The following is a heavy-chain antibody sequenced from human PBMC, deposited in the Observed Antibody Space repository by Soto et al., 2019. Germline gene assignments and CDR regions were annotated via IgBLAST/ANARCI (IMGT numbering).Heavy chain of an antibody. CDR2: INHSGST. CDR3: ARAPQIVAMGRPFDY. V-gene: IGHV4-34*01. D-gene: IGHD5-12*01. CDR1: GGSFSGYS. Sequence: SETLSLTCAVYGGSFSGYSWNWIRQPPGKGLEWIGEINHSGSTNYNPSLKSRVTISLDTSKNQFPLRLTSLTAADTAVYFCARAPQIVAMGRPFDYWGQGILVTVS. J-gene: IGHJ4*02.